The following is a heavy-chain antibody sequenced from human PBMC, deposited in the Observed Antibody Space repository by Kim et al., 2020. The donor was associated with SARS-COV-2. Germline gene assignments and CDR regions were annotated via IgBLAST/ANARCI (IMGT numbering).Heavy chain of an antibody. CDR1: GGSISSSSYY. CDR2: IYYSGST. J-gene: IGHJ5*02. Sequence: SETLSLTCTVSGGSISSSSYYWGWIRQPPGKGLEWIGSIYYSGSTYYNPSLKSRVTISVDTSKNQFSLKLSSVTAADTAVYYCARYGRSSWYQGRSNWFDTWGQGTLVTVSS. CDR3: ARYGRSSWYQGRSNWFDT. D-gene: IGHD6-13*01. V-gene: IGHV4-39*07.